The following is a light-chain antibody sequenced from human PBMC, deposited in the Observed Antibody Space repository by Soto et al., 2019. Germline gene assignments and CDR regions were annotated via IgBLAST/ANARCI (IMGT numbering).Light chain of an antibody. J-gene: IGKJ5*01. Sequence: IHMTQSPSSRSASVLDIVANTFLASQSISSWLAWYQQKPGKAPKLLIYDASSLESGVPSRFSGSGSGTEFTLTISSLQPDDFATYYCQQYNSYSLITFGQGTRLEIK. V-gene: IGKV1-5*01. CDR3: QQYNSYSLIT. CDR2: DAS. CDR1: QSISSW.